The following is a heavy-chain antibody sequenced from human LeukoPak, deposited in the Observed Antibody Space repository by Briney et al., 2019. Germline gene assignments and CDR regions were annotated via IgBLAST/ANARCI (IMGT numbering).Heavy chain of an antibody. V-gene: IGHV4-59*01. CDR1: DDSITMYY. J-gene: IGHJ6*03. Sequence: SETLSLTCTVSDDSITMYYWTWIRQPPGKGLEWIGYVDHTGSTKFNPSLNGRVSISRDTSNNFFSLRLRSVTAADTAVYYCARGIWLKSHSLYYYYYYMDVWGKGTTVTVSS. CDR2: VDHTGST. CDR3: ARGIWLKSHSLYYYYYYMDV. D-gene: IGHD5-18*01.